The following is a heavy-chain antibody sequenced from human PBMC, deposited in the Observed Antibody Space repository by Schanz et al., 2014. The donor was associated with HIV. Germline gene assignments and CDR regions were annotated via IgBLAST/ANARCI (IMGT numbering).Heavy chain of an antibody. CDR1: GFTFDSYG. J-gene: IGHJ6*02. D-gene: IGHD3-22*01. V-gene: IGHV3-30*18. CDR3: AKDRNYYDDKYLGKGNYYYYYGMDV. CDR2: ISYDGSNK. Sequence: VQLVESGGGVVQPGRSLRLSCAASGFTFDSYGIHWVRQAPGKGLEWVAVISYDGSNKKYADSVKGRFTISRDNSKNTLYLQMKSLRREDTAVYFCAKDRNYYDDKYLGKGNYYYYYGMDVWGQGTTVTVSS.